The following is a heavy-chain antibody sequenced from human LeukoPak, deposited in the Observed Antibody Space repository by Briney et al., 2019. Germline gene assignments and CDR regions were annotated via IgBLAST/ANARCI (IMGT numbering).Heavy chain of an antibody. D-gene: IGHD3-10*01. V-gene: IGHV3-66*01. CDR2: IYSVGSGSST. CDR1: GFTVSTSY. J-gene: IGHJ5*02. Sequence: GGSLRLSCAASGFTVSTSYMSWVRQAPGKGLEWVSVIYSVGSGSSTYYADSVKGRFTISRDDSKNTLYLQMNGLRAEDTALYYCAKAGSGSYYSFDPWGQGTLVTVSS. CDR3: AKAGSGSYYSFDP.